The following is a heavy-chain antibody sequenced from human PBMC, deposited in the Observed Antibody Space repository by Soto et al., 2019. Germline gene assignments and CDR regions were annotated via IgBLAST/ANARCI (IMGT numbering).Heavy chain of an antibody. CDR1: GFTFSSYE. CDR2: ISSSGSTI. D-gene: IGHD2-2*02. V-gene: IGHV3-48*03. Sequence: EVQLVESGGGLVQPGGSLRLSCAASGFTFSSYEMNWVRQAPGKGLEWVSYISSSGSTIYYADSVKGRFTISRDNAKNSLYLQMNRLRAEDTAVYYCAILYPDDAFDIWGQGTMVTVSS. J-gene: IGHJ3*02. CDR3: AILYPDDAFDI.